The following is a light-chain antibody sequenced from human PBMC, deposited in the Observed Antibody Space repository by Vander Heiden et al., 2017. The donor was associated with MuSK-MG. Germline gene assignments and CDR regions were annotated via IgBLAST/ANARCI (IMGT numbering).Light chain of an antibody. CDR1: QSISNY. CDR3: QQSYSTLLWT. CDR2: AAS. V-gene: IGKV1-39*01. J-gene: IGKJ1*01. Sequence: DIQITQSPSSLSASVGDRVTITCRASQSISNYLNWYQQKPGKAPKLLIYAASSLQSGVPSRFSGSGSGTDFTLTISSLQPEDFATYYCQQSYSTLLWTFGQGTKVEIK.